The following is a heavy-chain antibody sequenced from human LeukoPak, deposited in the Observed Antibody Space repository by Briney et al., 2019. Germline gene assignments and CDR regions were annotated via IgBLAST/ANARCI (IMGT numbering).Heavy chain of an antibody. CDR2: IYTSGST. CDR1: GGSISSGSYY. CDR3: AGRYGSGSYSALGYFQH. D-gene: IGHD3-10*01. Sequence: SQTLSLTCTVSGGSISSGSYYWSWIRQPAGKGLEWIGRIYTSGSTNYNPSLKSRVTISVDTSKNQFSLKLSSVTAADTAVYYCAGRYGSGSYSALGYFQHWGQGTLVTVSS. J-gene: IGHJ1*01. V-gene: IGHV4-61*02.